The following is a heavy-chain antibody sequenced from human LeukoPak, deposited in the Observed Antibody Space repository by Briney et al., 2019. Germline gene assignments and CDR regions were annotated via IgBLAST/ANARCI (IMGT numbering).Heavy chain of an antibody. V-gene: IGHV3-23*01. CDR2: ISGRGGGT. Sequence: GGSLRLSCAASGFTFSNAWMSWVRQAPGKGLEWVSGISGRGGGTNYADSVKGRFTISRDSSKNTLYLQMNSLRAEDTAVYYCAKDERFDPWGQGTLVTVSS. CDR3: AKDERFDP. J-gene: IGHJ5*02. CDR1: GFTFSNAW.